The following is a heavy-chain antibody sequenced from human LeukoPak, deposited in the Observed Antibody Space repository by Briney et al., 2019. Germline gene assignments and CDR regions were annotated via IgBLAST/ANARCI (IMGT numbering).Heavy chain of an antibody. J-gene: IGHJ4*02. CDR2: INPNSGGT. V-gene: IGHV1-2*02. CDR3: ARDFYYFDY. Sequence: ASVKVSCKASGYTVTGYYIHWVRQAPGQGLEWMGWINPNSGGTNYAQKFQGRVTMTRDTSINTAYMELSRLRSDDTAVYYCARDFYYFDYWGQGTLVTVSS. CDR1: GYTVTGYY.